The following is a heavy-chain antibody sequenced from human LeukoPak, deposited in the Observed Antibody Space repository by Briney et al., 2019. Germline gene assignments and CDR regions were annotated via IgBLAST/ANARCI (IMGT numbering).Heavy chain of an antibody. Sequence: PGGSLRLSCAASGFTFTNYGMHWVRQAPGKGLEWVALITYDGYYKYYSDSVKGRFTISSDTSKNTLYLQMNSLRAEDTAVYYCARGYFLGFDYWGQGTLVTVSS. CDR2: ITYDGYYK. J-gene: IGHJ4*02. V-gene: IGHV3-30*03. D-gene: IGHD2/OR15-2a*01. CDR1: GFTFTNYG. CDR3: ARGYFLGFDY.